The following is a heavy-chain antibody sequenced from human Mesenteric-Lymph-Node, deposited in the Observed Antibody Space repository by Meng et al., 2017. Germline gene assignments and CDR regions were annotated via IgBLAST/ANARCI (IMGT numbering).Heavy chain of an antibody. CDR1: GFTFSDYA. V-gene: IGHV3-21*01. CDR2: ISSSSSYI. CDR3: ARDLAYFDY. Sequence: GESLKISCTVSGFTFSDYAMSWVRQAPGKGLEWVSSISSSSSYIYYADSVKGRFTISRDNAKNSLYLQMNSLRAEDTAVYYCARDLAYFDYWGQGTLVTVSS. J-gene: IGHJ4*02.